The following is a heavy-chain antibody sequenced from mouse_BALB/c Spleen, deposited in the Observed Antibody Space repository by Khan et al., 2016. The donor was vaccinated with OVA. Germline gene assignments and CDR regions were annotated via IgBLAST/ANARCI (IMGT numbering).Heavy chain of an antibody. Sequence: EVQLVESGGGLVEPGGSLRLSCATSGFTFSDYYMSWVRQPPGKALEWLGFIRKKASGYTTEYSASVKGRFTISRDNSQSILYLQMNRLRAEDSATYYCARVDYGYGFAYWGQGTLVTVSA. CDR3: ARVDYGYGFAY. CDR1: GFTFSDYY. CDR2: IRKKASGYTT. J-gene: IGHJ3*01. V-gene: IGHV7-3*02. D-gene: IGHD1-2*01.